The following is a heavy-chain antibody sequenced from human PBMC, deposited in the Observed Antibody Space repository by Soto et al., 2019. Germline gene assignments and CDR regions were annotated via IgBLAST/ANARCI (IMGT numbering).Heavy chain of an antibody. V-gene: IGHV3-23*01. CDR3: AKMGIGMFSHKHHFDH. D-gene: IGHD2-2*03. Sequence: EVQLLDSGGDLAQPGGSLRLSCTASGFTFSSFGMAWVRQAPGKGLEWVSAISASGDSSYYADSVKDRFTISRDSPTNTRYLQMNHLRAEDTAVYYCAKMGIGMFSHKHHFDHWGQGTQVTVSS. J-gene: IGHJ4*02. CDR1: GFTFSSFG. CDR2: ISASGDSS.